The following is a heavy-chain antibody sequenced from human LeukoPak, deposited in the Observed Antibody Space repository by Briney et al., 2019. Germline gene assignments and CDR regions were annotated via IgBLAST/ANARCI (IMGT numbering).Heavy chain of an antibody. Sequence: GASVKVSCKASGYTFTSYGISWVRQAPGQGLEWMGWISAYNGNTNYAQKPQGRVTMTTDTSTSTAYMELRSLRSDDTAVYYCARYSGSYYALNFDYWGQGTLVTVSS. D-gene: IGHD1-26*01. CDR3: ARYSGSYYALNFDY. J-gene: IGHJ4*02. V-gene: IGHV1-18*01. CDR1: GYTFTSYG. CDR2: ISAYNGNT.